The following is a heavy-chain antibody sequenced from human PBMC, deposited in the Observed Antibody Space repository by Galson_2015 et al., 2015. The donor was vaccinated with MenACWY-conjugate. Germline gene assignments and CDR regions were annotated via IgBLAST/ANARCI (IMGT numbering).Heavy chain of an antibody. CDR3: AREASYCPGGTCGYV. CDR2: VFYNGTT. D-gene: IGHD2-15*01. J-gene: IGHJ4*02. Sequence: GTLSLACPASGAALTSSDYYGAWIRQSPGEGLEWIGTVFYNGTTYYNPSLTSRVTISVDTSNNPIYLNLNSATAADTAVYFCAREASYCPGGTCGYVCGQGTLVTVSS. CDR1: GAALTSSDYY. V-gene: IGHV4-39*07.